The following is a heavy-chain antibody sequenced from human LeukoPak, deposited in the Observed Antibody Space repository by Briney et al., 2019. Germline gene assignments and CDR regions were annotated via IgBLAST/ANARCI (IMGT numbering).Heavy chain of an antibody. CDR3: AKALYSSSWQPADY. CDR1: GFTFSSYS. CDR2: ISSSSDYI. D-gene: IGHD6-13*01. V-gene: IGHV3-21*04. J-gene: IGHJ4*02. Sequence: GGSLRLSCAASGFTFSSYSLNWVRQAPGKGLEWVSSISSSSDYIYYADSVKGRFTISRDNAKNSLYLQMNSLRAEDTALYYCAKALYSSSWQPADYWGQGTLVTVSS.